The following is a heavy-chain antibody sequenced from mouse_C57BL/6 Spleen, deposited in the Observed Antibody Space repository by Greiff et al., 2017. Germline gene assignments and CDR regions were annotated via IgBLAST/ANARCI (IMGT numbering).Heavy chain of an antibody. Sequence: QVQLQQSGAELARPGASVKMSCKASGYTFTSYTMHWVKQRPGQGLEWIGYINPSSGYTKYNQKFKDKATLTADKSSSTAYMQLSSLTSEDSAVYYCAREGYYGSSYVDPWYFDVWGTGTTVTVSS. J-gene: IGHJ1*03. CDR2: INPSSGYT. CDR1: GYTFTSYT. CDR3: AREGYYGSSYVDPWYFDV. D-gene: IGHD1-1*01. V-gene: IGHV1-4*01.